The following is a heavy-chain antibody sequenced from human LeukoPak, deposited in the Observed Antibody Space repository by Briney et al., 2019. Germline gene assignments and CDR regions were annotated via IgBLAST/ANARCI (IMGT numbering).Heavy chain of an antibody. CDR1: GGSISSGSYY. CDR3: AREGDYNWNYRAYYYYYMDV. V-gene: IGHV4-61*02. Sequence: SQTLSLTCTASGGSISSGSYYWSWIRQPAGKGLEWIGRSYTSGSTNYNPSLKSRVTISVDTSKNQFSLKLSSVTAADTAVYYCAREGDYNWNYRAYYYYYMDVWGKGTTVTVSS. D-gene: IGHD1-7*01. CDR2: SYTSGST. J-gene: IGHJ6*03.